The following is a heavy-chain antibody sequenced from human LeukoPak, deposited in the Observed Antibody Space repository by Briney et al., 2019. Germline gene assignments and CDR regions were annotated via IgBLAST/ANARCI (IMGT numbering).Heavy chain of an antibody. V-gene: IGHV1-2*02. J-gene: IGHJ4*02. CDR2: INPKSGGT. CDR3: ARTREGVWGSYSP. D-gene: IGHD3-16*01. CDR1: GYSFTDYY. Sequence: ASVKVSCKASGYSFTDYYIHWVRLAPGQGLEWMGWINPKSGGTHYAQKFQGRVSMTRDTCINTVHLELSSLKTNDTAVYYCARTREGVWGSYSPWGQGTLVTVSP.